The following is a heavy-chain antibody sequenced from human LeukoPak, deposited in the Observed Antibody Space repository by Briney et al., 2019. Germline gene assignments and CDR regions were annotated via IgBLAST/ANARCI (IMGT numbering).Heavy chain of an antibody. CDR1: GFTFSNYA. J-gene: IGHJ5*02. CDR2: ISGSTGDT. D-gene: IGHD2-15*01. CDR3: AKGGGPDP. Sequence: PGGSLRLSCAASGFTFSNYAMSWVRHAPGKGLESVSGISGSTGDTDYADSVKGQFTISRDNFKNKLFLQMNNLRAEDTAVYYCAKGGGPDPWGQGTLVTVSS. V-gene: IGHV3-23*01.